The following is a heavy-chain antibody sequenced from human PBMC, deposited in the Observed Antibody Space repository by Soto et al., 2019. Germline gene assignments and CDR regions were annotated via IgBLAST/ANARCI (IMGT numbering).Heavy chain of an antibody. CDR2: IDPSDSYT. V-gene: IGHV5-10-1*01. CDR1: GYSFTSYW. CDR3: ARGDSSSSGPYYYGMDV. Sequence: GESLKISCXGSGYSFTSYWISWVRQMPGKGLEWMGRIDPSDSYTNYSPSFQGHVTISAGKSISTAYLQWSSLKASDTAMYYCARGDSSSSGPYYYGMDVWGQGTTVTVSS. J-gene: IGHJ6*02. D-gene: IGHD6-6*01.